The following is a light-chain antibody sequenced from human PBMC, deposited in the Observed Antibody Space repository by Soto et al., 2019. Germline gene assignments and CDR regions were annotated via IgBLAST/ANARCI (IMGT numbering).Light chain of an antibody. J-gene: IGKJ1*01. V-gene: IGKV1-5*01. CDR2: DAS. CDR3: QQYNSNSPST. CDR1: QSISSW. Sequence: KIIQFASFVFASVGVRVTITCRASQSISSWLAWYQQKPGQAPKLLIYDASIVESGGPSRFSGSGSGTEFTLTISSRQPHDSSPYHCQQYNSNSPSTFGQGTKM.